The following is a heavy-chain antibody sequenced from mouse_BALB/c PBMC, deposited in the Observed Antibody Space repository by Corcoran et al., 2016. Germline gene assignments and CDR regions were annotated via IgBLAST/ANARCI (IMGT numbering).Heavy chain of an antibody. Sequence: QIQLVQSGPELKKPGETVKISCKASGYTFTNYGMNWVKQALGKGLKWMGWINTYTGEPTYADDFKGRFAFSLETSASTAYLQINNLKNEDTATYFCARDYGSSQAWFAYWGQGTLVTVSA. J-gene: IGHJ3*01. CDR2: INTYTGEP. CDR1: GYTFTNYG. V-gene: IGHV9-3-1*01. CDR3: ARDYGSSQAWFAY. D-gene: IGHD1-1*01.